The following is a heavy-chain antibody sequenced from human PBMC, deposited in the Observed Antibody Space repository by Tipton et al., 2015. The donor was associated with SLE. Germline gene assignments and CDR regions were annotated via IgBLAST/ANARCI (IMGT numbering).Heavy chain of an antibody. D-gene: IGHD6-19*01. J-gene: IGHJ4*02. CDR3: ARGWGYSSGWSKWPFDY. V-gene: IGHV4-34*01. Sequence: TLSLTCGVYGASFSGYYWNWIRQPPGKGLEWIGKINHSGSTNYNPSLKSRVTISVDTSKNQFSLKLSSVTAADTAVYYCARGWGYSSGWSKWPFDYWGQGTLVTVSS. CDR1: GASFSGYY. CDR2: INHSGST.